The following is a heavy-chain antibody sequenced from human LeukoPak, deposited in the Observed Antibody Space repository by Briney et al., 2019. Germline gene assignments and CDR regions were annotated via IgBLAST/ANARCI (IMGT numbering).Heavy chain of an antibody. V-gene: IGHV5-51*01. J-gene: IGHJ5*02. CDR3: ARLARDYYGSGSYYPGAPNWFDP. CDR1: GYSFTSYW. Sequence: GDSLKISCKGSGYSFTSYWIGWVRQMPGKGLEWMGIIYPGDSDTRYSPSFQGQVTISADKSISTAYLQWSSLKASDTAMYYCARLARDYYGSGSYYPGAPNWFDPWGQGTLVTVSS. CDR2: IYPGDSDT. D-gene: IGHD3-10*01.